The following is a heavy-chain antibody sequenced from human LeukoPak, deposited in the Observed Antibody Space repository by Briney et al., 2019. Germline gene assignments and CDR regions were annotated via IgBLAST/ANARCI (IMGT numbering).Heavy chain of an antibody. CDR3: ARADDYGGNSAYYYYYMDV. CDR1: GGTFSSYA. V-gene: IGHV1-69*05. CDR2: IIPIFGTA. J-gene: IGHJ6*03. D-gene: IGHD4-23*01. Sequence: ASVKVSCKASGGTFSSYATSWVRQAPGQGLEWMGGIIPIFGTANYAQKFQGRVTITTDESTSTAYMELSSLRSEDTAVYYCARADDYGGNSAYYYYYMDVWGKGTTVTVSS.